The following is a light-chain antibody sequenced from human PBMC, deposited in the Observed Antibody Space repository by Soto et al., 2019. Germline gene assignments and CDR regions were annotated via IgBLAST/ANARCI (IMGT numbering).Light chain of an antibody. CDR1: QSISTY. V-gene: IGKV1-39*01. CDR3: QQSYSTPPGT. J-gene: IGKJ1*01. Sequence: DIQMTQSPSPLSASVGDRVTITCRASQSISTYLIWYQQKPGKAPKLLIYATSSLQSGVPSRFSGSGSGTDFTLTISSLQPEDFATYYCQQSYSTPPGTFGQGTKVEIK. CDR2: ATS.